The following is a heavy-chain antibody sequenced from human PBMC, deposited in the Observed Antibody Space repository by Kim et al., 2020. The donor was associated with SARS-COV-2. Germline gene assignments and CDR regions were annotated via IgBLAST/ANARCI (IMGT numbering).Heavy chain of an antibody. CDR2: FFYSDSGST. V-gene: IGHV4-59*01. Sequence: SETLSLTCTVYGGSMKTYYWAWVRQPPGKGLEWIGYFFYSDSGSTNYNSSLKSRVTISLDTSKNQFSLNLTSVTAADTAVYYCARLRAGSSSWFFNYWGQGALVTVSS. CDR3: ARLRAGSSSWFFNY. J-gene: IGHJ4*02. CDR1: GGSMKTYY. D-gene: IGHD6-13*01.